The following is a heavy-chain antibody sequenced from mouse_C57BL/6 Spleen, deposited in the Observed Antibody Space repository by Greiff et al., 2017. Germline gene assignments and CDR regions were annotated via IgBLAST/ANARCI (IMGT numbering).Heavy chain of an antibody. V-gene: IGHV1-42*01. D-gene: IGHD1-1*01. J-gene: IGHJ2*01. CDR1: GYSFTGYY. CDR3: ARGEGTTVEEDYFDY. CDR2: INPSTGGT. Sequence: VQLQQSGPELVKPGASVKISCKASGYSFTGYYMNWVKQSPEKSLEWIGEINPSTGGTTYNQKFKAKATLTVDKSSSTAYMQLKSLTSEDSAVYYCARGEGTTVEEDYFDYWGQGTTLTVSS.